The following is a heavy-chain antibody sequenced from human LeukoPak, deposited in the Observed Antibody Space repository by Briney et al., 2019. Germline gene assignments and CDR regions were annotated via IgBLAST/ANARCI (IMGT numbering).Heavy chain of an antibody. J-gene: IGHJ4*02. CDR3: ARRSGIAVAGAFDY. Sequence: GGSLRLSCAASVFTFSNYAMRWVRQAPGKGLEWVSGISGSGDSTYYADSVKGRFTISRDNSKNTLYLQMNSVRAEDTAVYYCARRSGIAVAGAFDYWGQGTLVTVSS. CDR1: VFTFSNYA. V-gene: IGHV3-23*01. D-gene: IGHD6-19*01. CDR2: ISGSGDST.